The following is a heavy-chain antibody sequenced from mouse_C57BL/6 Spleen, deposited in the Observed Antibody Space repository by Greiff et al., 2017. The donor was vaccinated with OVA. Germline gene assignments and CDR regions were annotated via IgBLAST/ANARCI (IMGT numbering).Heavy chain of an antibody. J-gene: IGHJ3*01. V-gene: IGHV1-63*01. CDR3: ARFDGYYEAWFAY. CDR1: GYTFTNYW. D-gene: IGHD2-3*01. Sequence: VQLQQSGAELVRPGTSVKMSCKASGYTFTNYWIGWAKQRPGHGLEWIGDIYPGGGYTYYNEKFKGKATLTADKSSSTAYMQFSSLTSEDSAIYYCARFDGYYEAWFAYWGQGTLVTVSA. CDR2: IYPGGGYT.